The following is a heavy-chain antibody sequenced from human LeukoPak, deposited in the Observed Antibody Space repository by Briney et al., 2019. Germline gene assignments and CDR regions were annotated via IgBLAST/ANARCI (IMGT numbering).Heavy chain of an antibody. CDR3: ARDRFGSGSYYTFDY. Sequence: GASVKVSCKASGYTFTSYGISGVRQAPGQGLEWMGWISAYNGNTNYAQKLQGRVTMTTDTSTSTAYMELRSLRSDDTAVYYCARDRFGSGSYYTFDYWGQGTLVTVSS. V-gene: IGHV1-18*01. CDR2: ISAYNGNT. J-gene: IGHJ4*02. CDR1: GYTFTSYG. D-gene: IGHD3-10*01.